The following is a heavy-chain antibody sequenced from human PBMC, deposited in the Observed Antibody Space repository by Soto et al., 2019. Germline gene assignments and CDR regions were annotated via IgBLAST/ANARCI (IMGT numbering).Heavy chain of an antibody. D-gene: IGHD2-15*01. V-gene: IGHV4-34*01. Sequence: PSETLSLTCAVYGGSFSSYSWTWIRQPPGKGLKWIGEISHRGGTNYNPALKSRVFISLDMSKSQLSLRLNSLTAADTGVYYCARTAGPGTELVVTPASSSCFDFWGRGTRVIVSS. CDR3: ARTAGPGTELVVTPASSSCFDF. CDR1: GGSFSSYS. CDR2: ISHRGGT. J-gene: IGHJ4*02.